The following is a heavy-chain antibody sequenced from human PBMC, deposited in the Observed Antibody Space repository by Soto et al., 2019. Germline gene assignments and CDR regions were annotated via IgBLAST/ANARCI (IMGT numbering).Heavy chain of an antibody. V-gene: IGHV3-30*18. CDR3: AKVFWSGYTPGYYYYMDI. CDR1: GFTFSSYG. J-gene: IGHJ6*03. D-gene: IGHD3-3*01. Sequence: GGSLRLSCAASGFTFSSYGMHWVRQAPGKGLEWVAVISYDGSNKYYADSVKGRFTISRDNSKNTLYLQMNSLRAEDTAVYYCAKVFWSGYTPGYYYYMDISGKGTTVTVSS. CDR2: ISYDGSNK.